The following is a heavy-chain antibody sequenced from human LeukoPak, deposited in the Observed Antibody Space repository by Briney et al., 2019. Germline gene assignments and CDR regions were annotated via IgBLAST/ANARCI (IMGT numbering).Heavy chain of an antibody. J-gene: IGHJ2*01. CDR1: GGSFSGYY. Sequence: SETLSLTCVVYGGSFSGYYWSWIRQPPGKGLEWIGEINHSGSTNYNPSLKSRVTISVDTSKNQFSLKLSSVTAADTAVYYCARPGIAAAEGRYFELWGRGTLVTVSS. D-gene: IGHD6-13*01. CDR3: ARPGIAAAEGRYFEL. V-gene: IGHV4-34*01. CDR2: INHSGST.